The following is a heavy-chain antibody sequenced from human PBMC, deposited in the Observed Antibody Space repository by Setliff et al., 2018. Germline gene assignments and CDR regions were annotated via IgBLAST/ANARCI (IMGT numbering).Heavy chain of an antibody. CDR2: IIPLLETA. CDR1: GDTFSTYS. D-gene: IGHD2-8*01. J-gene: IGHJ1*01. CDR3: ARLVRYCTKIACQRLSGAEH. V-gene: IGHV1-69*06. Sequence: GASVKVSCKASGDTFSTYSLSWVRQAPGQGLEWMGGIIPLLETAKYAQKFQGRVTITADKSTSTGYMELSSLRSEDTAIYYCARLVRYCTKIACQRLSGAEHWGQGTLVTVS.